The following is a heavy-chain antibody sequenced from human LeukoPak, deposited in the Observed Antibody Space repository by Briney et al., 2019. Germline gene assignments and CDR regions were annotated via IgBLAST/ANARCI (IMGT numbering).Heavy chain of an antibody. V-gene: IGHV3-7*01. D-gene: IGHD3-22*01. CDR3: ARDSSGYQ. CDR1: GFTFSAYW. Sequence: GGSLRLSCAASGFTFSAYWMSWVRQAPGKGLEWVANIKEDGSEKYYGDSVKGRFTISRDNAKNSLYLEMNSLRVEDTAVYYCARDSSGYQWGQGTLVTVSS. J-gene: IGHJ4*02. CDR2: IKEDGSEK.